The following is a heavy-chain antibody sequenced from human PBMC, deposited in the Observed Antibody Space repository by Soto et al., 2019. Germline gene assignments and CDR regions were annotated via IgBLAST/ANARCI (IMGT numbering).Heavy chain of an antibody. Sequence: ASVKVSCKASGYPFTSYGISWVRQAPGQGLEWMGWISAYNGNTSYAQKLQGRVTMTTDTSTSTAYMELRSLRSDDTAVYYCARITRSSGWERYYYYMDVWGKGTTVTVSS. CDR3: ARITRSSGWERYYYYMDV. CDR1: GYPFTSYG. CDR2: ISAYNGNT. J-gene: IGHJ6*03. D-gene: IGHD6-19*01. V-gene: IGHV1-18*01.